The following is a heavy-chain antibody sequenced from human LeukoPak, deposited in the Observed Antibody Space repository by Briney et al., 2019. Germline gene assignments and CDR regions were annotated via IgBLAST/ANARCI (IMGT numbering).Heavy chain of an antibody. V-gene: IGHV1-69*04. J-gene: IGHJ4*02. Sequence: GASVKVSCKASGGTFSSYAISWVRQAPGQGLEWMGRIIPILGIANYAQKFQGRVTITADKSTSTAYMELSSLGSEDTAVYYCASSPTASFGVVIISPPFGYWGQGTLVTVSS. CDR1: GGTFSSYA. CDR3: ASSPTASFGVVIISPPFGY. CDR2: IIPILGIA. D-gene: IGHD3-3*01.